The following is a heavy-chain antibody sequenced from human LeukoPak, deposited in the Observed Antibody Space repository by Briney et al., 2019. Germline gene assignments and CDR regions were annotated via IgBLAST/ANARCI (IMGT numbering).Heavy chain of an antibody. Sequence: SETLSLTCTVSGGSISSYYWSWIRQPPGKGLEWIGEINHSGSTNYNPSLKSRVTISVDTSKNQFSLKLSSVTAADTTVYYCARGRYCSGGSCYSFGYWGQGTLVTVSS. D-gene: IGHD2-15*01. CDR2: INHSGST. CDR1: GGSISSYY. V-gene: IGHV4-34*01. J-gene: IGHJ4*02. CDR3: ARGRYCSGGSCYSFGY.